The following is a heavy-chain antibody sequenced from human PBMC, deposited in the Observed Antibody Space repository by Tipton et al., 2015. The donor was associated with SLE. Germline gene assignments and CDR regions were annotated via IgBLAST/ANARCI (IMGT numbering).Heavy chain of an antibody. V-gene: IGHV4-59*08. CDR3: ARQTGAMYAKYMDV. D-gene: IGHD2-8*01. CDR2: IYYSGST. CDR1: GGSISSHY. J-gene: IGHJ6*03. Sequence: TLSLTCTVSGGSISSHYWSWIRQPPGKGLEWIGYIYYSGSTNYNPSLKSRVTISVDTSKNQFPLKLSSVTAADTAVYYCARQTGAMYAKYMDVWGKGTTVTVSS.